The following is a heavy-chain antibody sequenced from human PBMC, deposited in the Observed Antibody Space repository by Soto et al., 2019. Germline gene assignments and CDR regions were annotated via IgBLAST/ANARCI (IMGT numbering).Heavy chain of an antibody. Sequence: PGGSLRLSCAPSGFTFSSYAMSWFRQAPGKGLEWVSASSGSGGSTYYADSVKGRFTISRDNSKNTLYLQMNSLRAEDTVVYYCAKNFLAAAANWGQGTLVTVSS. CDR3: AKNFLAAAAN. D-gene: IGHD6-13*01. CDR1: GFTFSSYA. V-gene: IGHV3-23*01. J-gene: IGHJ4*02. CDR2: SSGSGGST.